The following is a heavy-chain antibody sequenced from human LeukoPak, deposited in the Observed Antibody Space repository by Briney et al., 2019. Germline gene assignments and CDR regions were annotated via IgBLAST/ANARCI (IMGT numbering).Heavy chain of an antibody. J-gene: IGHJ4*02. CDR2: IIPILGIA. Sequence: VASVKVSCKASGGTFSSYTISWVRQAPGQGLEWMGRIIPILGIANYAQKFQGRVTITADKSTSTAYMELSSLRSEDTAVYYCARDREELWSYGTFDYWGQGTLVTVSS. V-gene: IGHV1-69*04. D-gene: IGHD5-18*01. CDR1: GGTFSSYT. CDR3: ARDREELWSYGTFDY.